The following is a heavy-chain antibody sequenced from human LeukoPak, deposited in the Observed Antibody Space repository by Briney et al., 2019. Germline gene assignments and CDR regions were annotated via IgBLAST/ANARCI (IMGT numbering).Heavy chain of an antibody. CDR2: IINSGSST. D-gene: IGHD6-19*01. Sequence: GGSLRLSCAASGFTFSDYYMNWFRQAPGKGLEWVSSIINSGSSTFYADSVKGRCTISRDNSKITMYLELSSLRTEDAAVYFCAKAVAGYYYMDVWGKGTTVAVSS. V-gene: IGHV3-23*05. CDR3: AKAVAGYYYMDV. J-gene: IGHJ6*03. CDR1: GFTFSDYY.